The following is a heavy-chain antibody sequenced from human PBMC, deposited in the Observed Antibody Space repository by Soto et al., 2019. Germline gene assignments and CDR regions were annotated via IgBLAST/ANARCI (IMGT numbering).Heavy chain of an antibody. Sequence: ASVKVSSKASGFTFTSYAMHWVRQTPGQRLEWMGWINAGNGNTKYSQKFQGRVTITRDTSASTAYMELSSLRSEDTAVYYCARPRGTGTSWFDPWGQGTLVTVSS. J-gene: IGHJ5*02. CDR2: INAGNGNT. CDR3: ARPRGTGTSWFDP. CDR1: GFTFTSYA. D-gene: IGHD1-7*01. V-gene: IGHV1-3*01.